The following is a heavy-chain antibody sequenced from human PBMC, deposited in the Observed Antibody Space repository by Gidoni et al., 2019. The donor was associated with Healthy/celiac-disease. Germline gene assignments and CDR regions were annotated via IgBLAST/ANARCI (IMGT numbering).Heavy chain of an antibody. J-gene: IGHJ6*02. D-gene: IGHD3-10*01. Sequence: EVQLVESGGGLVKPGGSRGLYWAASGFTFSSYWMSWVRQAPGKGLGWVANIKQDGSEKYYVDSVKGRFTISRDNAKNSLYLQMNSLRAEDTAVYYCARDQVWFGGYYGMDVWGQGTTVTVSS. V-gene: IGHV3-7*01. CDR2: IKQDGSEK. CDR3: ARDQVWFGGYYGMDV. CDR1: GFTFSSYW.